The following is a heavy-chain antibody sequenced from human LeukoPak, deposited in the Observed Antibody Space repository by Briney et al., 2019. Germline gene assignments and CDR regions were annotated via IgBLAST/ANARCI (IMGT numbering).Heavy chain of an antibody. D-gene: IGHD3-22*01. CDR1: GGTFTSYA. Sequence: GASVKVSCKAAGGTFTSYAISWVRQAPGQGLEWMGGIIPIFGTANDAQTFQGRVTITADESTSTAYMELSSLRSEDTAVYYRARGPRDYYDSSGYYRDLAYWGQGTLVTVSS. CDR2: IIPIFGTA. V-gene: IGHV1-69*01. J-gene: IGHJ4*02. CDR3: ARGPRDYYDSSGYYRDLAY.